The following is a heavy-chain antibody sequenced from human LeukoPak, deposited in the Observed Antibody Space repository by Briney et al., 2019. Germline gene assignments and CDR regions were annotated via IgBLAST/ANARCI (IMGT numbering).Heavy chain of an antibody. CDR2: IYHSGST. D-gene: IGHD5-18*01. CDR1: GGSISSGGYS. J-gene: IGHJ4*02. CDR3: ARAVTAMVIPYFDY. V-gene: IGHV4-30-2*01. Sequence: SETLSLTCAVSGGSISSGGYSWSWIRQPPGKGLEWIGYIYHSGSTYYNPSLKSRVTISVDRSKNQFSLKLSSVTAADTAVYYCARAVTAMVIPYFDYWGQGTLVTVSS.